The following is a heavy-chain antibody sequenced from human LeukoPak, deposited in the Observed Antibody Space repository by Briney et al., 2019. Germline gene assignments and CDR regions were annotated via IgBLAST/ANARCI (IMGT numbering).Heavy chain of an antibody. Sequence: ASVKVSCKASGYTLTELSMHWVRQATGKGLEWMGGFDPEDGETIYAQKFQGRVTMTEDTSTDTAYMELSSLRSEDTAVYYCARGRYSGYDFDYYFDYWGQGTLVTVSS. CDR3: ARGRYSGYDFDYYFDY. V-gene: IGHV1-24*01. CDR2: FDPEDGET. J-gene: IGHJ4*02. CDR1: GYTLTELS. D-gene: IGHD5-12*01.